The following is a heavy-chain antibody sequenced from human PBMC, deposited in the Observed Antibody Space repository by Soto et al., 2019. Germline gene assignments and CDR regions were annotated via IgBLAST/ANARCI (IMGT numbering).Heavy chain of an antibody. D-gene: IGHD3-3*01. V-gene: IGHV3-33*01. CDR2: IWYDGSNK. Sequence: QVQLVESGGGVVQPGRSLRLSCAASGFTFSSYGMHWVRQAPGKGLEWVAVIWYDGSNKYYADSVKGRFTISRDNSKSTLYLQMNSLRAEDTAVYYCARDAAYYDFWSGYSKNYYYYYGMDVWGQGTTVTVSS. CDR1: GFTFSSYG. J-gene: IGHJ6*02. CDR3: ARDAAYYDFWSGYSKNYYYYYGMDV.